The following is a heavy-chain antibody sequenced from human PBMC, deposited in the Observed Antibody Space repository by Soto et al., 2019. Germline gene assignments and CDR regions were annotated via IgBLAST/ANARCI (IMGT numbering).Heavy chain of an antibody. J-gene: IGHJ5*02. CDR1: GGTFSSYA. CDR2: IIPIFGTA. Sequence: GASVKVSCKASGGTFSSYAISWVRQAPGQGLEWMGGIIPIFGTANYAQKFQGRVTITADESTSTAYMELSSLRSEDTAVYYCARERGGEGITGTKYVPGTYNWFDPWGQGTLVTVS. V-gene: IGHV1-69*13. CDR3: ARERGGEGITGTKYVPGTYNWFDP. D-gene: IGHD1-7*01.